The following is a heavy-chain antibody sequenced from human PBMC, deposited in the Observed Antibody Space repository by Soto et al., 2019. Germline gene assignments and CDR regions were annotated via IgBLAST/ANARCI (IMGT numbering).Heavy chain of an antibody. V-gene: IGHV4-31*03. D-gene: IGHD2-21*02. Sequence: QVQLQESGPGLVKPSQTLSLTCNVSGASISSGPSYWTWIRQHPGEGLEWIGHIYFTGATYSNPSLRSRLTMSVDTSKNQFSLKLTSVTAADTATYYCASIPRRGYSYGIDYWGQGTLVTVSS. CDR3: ASIPRRGYSYGIDY. J-gene: IGHJ4*02. CDR2: IYFTGAT. CDR1: GASISSGPSY.